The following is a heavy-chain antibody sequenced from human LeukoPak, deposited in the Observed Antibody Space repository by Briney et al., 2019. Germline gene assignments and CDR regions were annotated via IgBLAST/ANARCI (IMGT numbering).Heavy chain of an antibody. J-gene: IGHJ5*02. CDR2: IYYSGTT. Sequence: PSETLSLTCTVSGGSISSGDYYWSWIRQPPGKGLEWIGYIYYSGTTNYNPSLKSRVTISVDTSMNQFSLKLTSVTAADTAVYYCARHKDRSYGSGVDWFDPWGQGTLVTVSS. CDR1: GGSISSGDYY. D-gene: IGHD3-10*01. CDR3: ARHKDRSYGSGVDWFDP. V-gene: IGHV4-61*08.